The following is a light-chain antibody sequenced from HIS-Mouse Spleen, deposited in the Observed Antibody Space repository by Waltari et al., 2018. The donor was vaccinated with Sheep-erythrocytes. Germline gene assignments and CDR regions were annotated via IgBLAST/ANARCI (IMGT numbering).Light chain of an antibody. J-gene: IGLJ2*01. CDR3: CSYAGSYTFVV. CDR2: DVS. CDR1: SSDVGCYNY. V-gene: IGLV2-11*01. Sequence: QSALTQPRSVSGSPGQSVTISCTGTSSDVGCYNYVSWYQQHPGKAPKLMIYDVSKRPSGVPDRFSGSKSGNTASLTISGLQAEDEAGYYCCSYAGSYTFVVFGGGTKLTVL.